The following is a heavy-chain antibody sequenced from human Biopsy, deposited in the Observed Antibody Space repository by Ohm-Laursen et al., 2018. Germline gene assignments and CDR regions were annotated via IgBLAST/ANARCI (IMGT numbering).Heavy chain of an antibody. V-gene: IGHV1-2*06. CDR2: INPHSGTT. J-gene: IGHJ1*01. CDR1: GYTFTGQY. Sequence: ASVKVSCKASGYTFTGQYLHWVRQVPGQGLEWMGRINPHSGTTKFAQDFQGRVTMTRDTSITTAYMELRRLRSDGTAVYYCAKGQDLRGGAEYFQHWGQGALVTVSS. D-gene: IGHD2-15*01. CDR3: AKGQDLRGGAEYFQH.